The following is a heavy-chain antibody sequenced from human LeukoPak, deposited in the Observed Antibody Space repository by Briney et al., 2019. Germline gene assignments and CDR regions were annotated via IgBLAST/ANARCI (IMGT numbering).Heavy chain of an antibody. CDR3: ARDGLGYCSGGSCYNAFDI. CDR1: GGTFSSYA. D-gene: IGHD2-15*01. J-gene: IGHJ3*02. Sequence: ASVKVSCKASGGTFSSYAISWVRQAPGQGLECMESIIPILGIANYAQKFQGRVTITADKSTSTAYMELSSLRSEDTAVYYCARDGLGYCSGGSCYNAFDIWGQGTMVTVSS. V-gene: IGHV1-69*04. CDR2: IIPILGIA.